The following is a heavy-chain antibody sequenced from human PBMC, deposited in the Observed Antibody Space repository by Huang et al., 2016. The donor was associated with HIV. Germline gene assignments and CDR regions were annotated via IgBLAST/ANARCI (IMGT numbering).Heavy chain of an antibody. V-gene: IGHV3-30*18. Sequence: VQLVESGGGVVQPGRSLRLACAASGVSFSTYGLHWVRQAPGKGVEGGAVISDDGSNKDYANSVKGRFTISRDTSENKVYLQMNSLRHEDTAVYYCAKDGADEEWDIDYWGQGTLVTVSS. CDR2: ISDDGSNK. CDR3: AKDGADEEWDIDY. CDR1: GVSFSTYG. J-gene: IGHJ4*02. D-gene: IGHD1-26*01.